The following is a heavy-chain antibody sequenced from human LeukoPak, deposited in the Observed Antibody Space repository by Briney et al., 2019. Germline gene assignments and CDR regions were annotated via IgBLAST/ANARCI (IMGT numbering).Heavy chain of an antibody. J-gene: IGHJ6*02. CDR3: ARGSRGTHYYYYGMDV. CDR2: INHSGST. CDR1: GGSFSGYY. Sequence: SETLSLTCAVYGGSFSGYYWSWIRQPPGKGLEGIGEINHSGSTNYNPSLKSRVTISVDTSKNQFSLKLSSVTAADTAVYYCARGSRGTHYYYYGMDVWGQGTTVTVSS. V-gene: IGHV4-34*01.